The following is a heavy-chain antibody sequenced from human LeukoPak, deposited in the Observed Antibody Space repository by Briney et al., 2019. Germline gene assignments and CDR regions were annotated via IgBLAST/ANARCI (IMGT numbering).Heavy chain of an antibody. V-gene: IGHV3-23*01. CDR2: ISGSGGST. Sequence: TGGSLRLSCAASGFTFSSYAMSWVRQAPGKGLEWVSAISGSGGSTYYADSVKGRFTISRDNSKNTLYLQMNSLRAEDTAVYYCAKGMVRGVIGGISGWGQGTLVTVSS. J-gene: IGHJ4*02. CDR1: GFTFSSYA. CDR3: AKGMVRGVIGGISG. D-gene: IGHD3-10*01.